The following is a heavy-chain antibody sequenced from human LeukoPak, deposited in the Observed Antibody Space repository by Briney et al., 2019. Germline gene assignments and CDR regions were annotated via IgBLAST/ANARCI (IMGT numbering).Heavy chain of an antibody. J-gene: IGHJ4*02. V-gene: IGHV1-46*01. CDR2: ISPTGSST. CDR1: GFTFTNYY. D-gene: IGHD2-8*02. Sequence: GASVKVSCKASGFTFTNYYMHWVRQAPGQGLEWMGLISPTGSSTNYAQKFRGRVTMTRDTSTTTVYMELSSLRSEDTAVYYCAREESGGYFDCWGQGTLVTASS. CDR3: AREESGGYFDC.